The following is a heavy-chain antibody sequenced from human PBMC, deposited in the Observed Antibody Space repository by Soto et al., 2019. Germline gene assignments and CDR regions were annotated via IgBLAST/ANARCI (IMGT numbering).Heavy chain of an antibody. Sequence: PSETLSLTCTVSGGSISSYYWSWIRQPPGKGLEWIGYIYYSGSTNYNPSLKSRVTISVDTSKNQFSLKLSSVTAADTAVYYCAKDLPGYYDSSGYGKKYYYYGMDVWGQGTTVTVSS. V-gene: IGHV4-59*01. CDR1: GGSISSYY. D-gene: IGHD3-22*01. J-gene: IGHJ6*02. CDR2: IYYSGST. CDR3: AKDLPGYYDSSGYGKKYYYYGMDV.